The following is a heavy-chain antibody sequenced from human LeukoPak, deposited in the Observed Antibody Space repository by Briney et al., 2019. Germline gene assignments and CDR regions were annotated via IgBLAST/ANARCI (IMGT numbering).Heavy chain of an antibody. Sequence: ASVKVSCKASGYTFTAYHMHWVRQAPGQGLEWMGRINPNSGDTSYAQKFQGRVTMTRDTSTSTVYMELSSLRSEDTAVYYCARTTQWELLLFDYWGQGTLVTVSS. CDR1: GYTFTAYH. V-gene: IGHV1-46*01. D-gene: IGHD1-26*01. CDR2: INPNSGDT. CDR3: ARTTQWELLLFDY. J-gene: IGHJ4*02.